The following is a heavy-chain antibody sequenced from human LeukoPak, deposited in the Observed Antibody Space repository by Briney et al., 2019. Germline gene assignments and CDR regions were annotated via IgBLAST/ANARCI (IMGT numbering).Heavy chain of an antibody. Sequence: GGSLRLSCAASGFTFSSYSMNWVRQAPGKGLEWVSSISSSSSYIYYADSVKGRFTISRDNAKNSLYLQMNSLRAEDTAVYYCARAPPPPGIAVTEEGNGYWGQGTLVTVSS. D-gene: IGHD6-19*01. V-gene: IGHV3-21*01. CDR1: GFTFSSYS. CDR2: ISSSSSYI. CDR3: ARAPPPPGIAVTEEGNGY. J-gene: IGHJ4*02.